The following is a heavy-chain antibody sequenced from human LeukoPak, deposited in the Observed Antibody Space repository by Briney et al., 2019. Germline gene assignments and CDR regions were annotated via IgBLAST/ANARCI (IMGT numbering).Heavy chain of an antibody. CDR3: ARSTMYYYDSSGYEDY. D-gene: IGHD3-22*01. Sequence: SETLSLTCAVYGGSFSGYYWSWIRQPPGKGLEWIGEINHSGSTNYNPSLKSRVTISVDTSKNQFSLKLSSVTAADTAVYYCARSTMYYYDSSGYEDYWGQGTLVTVSS. J-gene: IGHJ4*02. CDR1: GGSFSGYY. CDR2: INHSGST. V-gene: IGHV4-34*01.